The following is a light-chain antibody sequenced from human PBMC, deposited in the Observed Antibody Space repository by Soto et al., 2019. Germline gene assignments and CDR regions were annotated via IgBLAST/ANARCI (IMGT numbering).Light chain of an antibody. V-gene: IGLV2-8*01. CDR2: EVS. Sequence: QSVLTQPPSASGSPGQSVTISCTGTSSDVGGYNYVSWYQQHPGKAPKLMIYEVSKRPSGVPDRFSGSKSGNTASLTVSGLQAEDEADYYCSSYAGSKTLFGGGTKVTV. CDR3: SSYAGSKTL. J-gene: IGLJ2*01. CDR1: SSDVGGYNY.